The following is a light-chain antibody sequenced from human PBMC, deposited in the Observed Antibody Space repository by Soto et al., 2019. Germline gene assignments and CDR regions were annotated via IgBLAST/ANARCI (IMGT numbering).Light chain of an antibody. Sequence: EIVMTQSPVTLSVSPGERATLSCRASQSVSSNLAWYQQKPGQPPRLLIYDASTRATGIPARFSGSGSGAEFTLTISSLQSEDFAVYYCQQGNDSPWTFGQGTKVQIK. CDR1: QSVSSN. J-gene: IGKJ1*01. CDR2: DAS. CDR3: QQGNDSPWT. V-gene: IGKV3-15*01.